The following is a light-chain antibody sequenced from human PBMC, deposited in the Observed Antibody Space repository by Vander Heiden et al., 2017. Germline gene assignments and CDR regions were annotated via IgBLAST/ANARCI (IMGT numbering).Light chain of an antibody. J-gene: IGKJ5*01. CDR2: SAS. CDR3: QQYVYVGS. CDR1: QSVNSN. V-gene: IGKV3D-15*02. Sequence: EIVMMQSPATLSASPGERTTLSCRASQSVNSNLAWYQQKPGQLPNLLIYSASTRAPGTPARFSGSGSGTEFTLTISSLQSEDFAVYYCQQYVYVGSFGQGTRLEIK.